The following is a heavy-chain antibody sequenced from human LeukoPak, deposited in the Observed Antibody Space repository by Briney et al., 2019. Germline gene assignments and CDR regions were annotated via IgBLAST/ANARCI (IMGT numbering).Heavy chain of an antibody. J-gene: IGHJ5*02. CDR1: GFTFSGSA. D-gene: IGHD1-26*01. V-gene: IGHV3-73*01. CDR2: IRSKGNSYTT. Sequence: GGSLKLSCAASGFTFSGSAMHWVRQASGKGLEWVGRIRSKGNSYTTAYAGSVNGRFTISRDDSKNTAYLQMNSLKTEDTAVYYCARVIVGAIIGPWFDPWGQGTLVTVSS. CDR3: ARVIVGAIIGPWFDP.